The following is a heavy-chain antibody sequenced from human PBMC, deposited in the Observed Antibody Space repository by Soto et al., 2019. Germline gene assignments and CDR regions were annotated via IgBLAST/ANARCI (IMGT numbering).Heavy chain of an antibody. D-gene: IGHD2-2*01. V-gene: IGHV1-46*03. J-gene: IGHJ6*03. CDR2: INPSGGST. CDR3: ARDSPRIVVVPAAMTEYYYYMDV. CDR1: GYTFTSYY. Sequence: ASVKVSCKASGYTFTSYYMHWVRQAPGQGLEWMGIINPSGGSTSYAQKFQGRVTMTRDTSTSTVYMELSSLRSEDTAVYYCARDSPRIVVVPAAMTEYYYYMDVWGKGTTVTVSS.